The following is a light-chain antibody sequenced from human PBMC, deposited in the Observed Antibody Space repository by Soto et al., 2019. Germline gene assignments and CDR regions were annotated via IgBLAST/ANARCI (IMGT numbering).Light chain of an antibody. V-gene: IGKV3-11*01. CDR3: QQSYSTPIT. J-gene: IGKJ5*01. Sequence: EVVLTQSPDTLSLPPGERATLSCRASQSISSYLAWYQQKPGKAPRLLIYDASSRATGVPSRFSGSGSGTEFTLTISSLQPDDFATYYCQQSYSTPITFGQGTRLEIK. CDR1: QSISSY. CDR2: DAS.